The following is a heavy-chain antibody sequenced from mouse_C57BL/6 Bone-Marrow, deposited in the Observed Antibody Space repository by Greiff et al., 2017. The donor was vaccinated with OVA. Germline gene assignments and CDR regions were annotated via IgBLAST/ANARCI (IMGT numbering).Heavy chain of an antibody. D-gene: IGHD2-4*01. J-gene: IGHJ3*01. CDR1: GFSFNTYA. CDR3: VREEKDYDVRFAY. V-gene: IGHV10-1*01. Sequence: EVMLVESGGGLVQPKGSLKLSCAASGFSFNTYAMNWVRQAPGKGLEWVARIRSKSNNYATYYADSVKDRFTISRDDSESMLYLQMNNLKTEDTAMYYCVREEKDYDVRFAYWGQGTLVTVSA. CDR2: IRSKSNNYAT.